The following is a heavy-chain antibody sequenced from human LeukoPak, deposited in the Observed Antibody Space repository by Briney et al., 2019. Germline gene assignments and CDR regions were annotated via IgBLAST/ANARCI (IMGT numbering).Heavy chain of an antibody. V-gene: IGHV4-30-4*01. Sequence: SQTLSLTCTVSGGSISSGDYYWSWIRQPPGKGLEWIGYIYYSGSTYYNPSLKSRVTISVDTSKNQFSLKLSSVTAADTAVYYCARPGYCSSTSCYTLQGWFDPWGQGTLVTVSS. J-gene: IGHJ5*02. CDR2: IYYSGST. CDR1: GGSISSGDYY. D-gene: IGHD2-2*02. CDR3: ARPGYCSSTSCYTLQGWFDP.